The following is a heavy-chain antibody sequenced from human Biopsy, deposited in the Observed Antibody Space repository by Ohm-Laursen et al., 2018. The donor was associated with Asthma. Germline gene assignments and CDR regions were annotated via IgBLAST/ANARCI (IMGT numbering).Heavy chain of an antibody. CDR1: GDSITSGGCC. CDR2: IHHSGTS. V-gene: IGHV4-31*03. J-gene: IGHJ5*02. Sequence: SDTLSLTCTVSGDSITSGGCCWNWIRQHPGKGLEWIGYIHHSGTSYFNPSLKSRVSFSRDTSKNQFSLRLSSVTAADTAMYYCARTTYGHDGFDPWGQGTLVTVSS. D-gene: IGHD4-17*01. CDR3: ARTTYGHDGFDP.